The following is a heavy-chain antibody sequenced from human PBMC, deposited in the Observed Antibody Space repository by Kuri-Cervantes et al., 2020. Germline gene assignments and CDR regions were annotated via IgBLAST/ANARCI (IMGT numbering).Heavy chain of an antibody. CDR1: GFTFSDYY. D-gene: IGHD5-18*01. Sequence: GESLKISCAASGFTFSDYYMSWIRQAPGKGLEWVSYISSSGSTIYYADSVKGRFTISRDNAKNSLYLQMNSLRAEDTAVYYCAREQLVDTAMANYYYYGMDVWGQGTTVTVSS. CDR3: AREQLVDTAMANYYYYGMDV. J-gene: IGHJ6*02. CDR2: ISSSGSTI. V-gene: IGHV3-11*01.